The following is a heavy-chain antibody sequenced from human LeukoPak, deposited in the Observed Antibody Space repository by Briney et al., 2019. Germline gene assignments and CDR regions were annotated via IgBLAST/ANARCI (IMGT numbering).Heavy chain of an antibody. CDR1: GSTFSSYG. Sequence: GRSLRLSCAASGSTFSSYGMHWVRQAPGKGLEWVAVISYDGSNKYYADSVKGRFTISRDNSKNTLYLQMNSLRAEDTAVYYCAKPTSRTDAFDIWGQGTMVTVSS. CDR2: ISYDGSNK. CDR3: AKPTSRTDAFDI. V-gene: IGHV3-30*18. J-gene: IGHJ3*02. D-gene: IGHD1-1*01.